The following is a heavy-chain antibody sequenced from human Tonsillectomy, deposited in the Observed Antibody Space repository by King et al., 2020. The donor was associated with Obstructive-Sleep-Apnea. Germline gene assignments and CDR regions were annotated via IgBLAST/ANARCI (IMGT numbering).Heavy chain of an antibody. CDR2: ISYDGSNK. V-gene: IGHV3-30*04. CDR1: GFPFSSYA. CDR3: ARTTYYDSTGGFDY. Sequence: VQLVESGGGVVQPGRSLRLSCAASGFPFSSYAMHWVRQAPGKGLEWVAVISYDGSNKYYADSAKGRFTISRDNSKNTLYLQMNSLRAEDTAVYYCARTTYYDSTGGFDYWGQGTLVTVSS. J-gene: IGHJ4*02. D-gene: IGHD3-22*01.